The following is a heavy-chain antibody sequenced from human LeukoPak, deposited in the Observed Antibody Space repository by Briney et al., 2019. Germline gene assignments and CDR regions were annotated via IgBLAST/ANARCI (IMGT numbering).Heavy chain of an antibody. V-gene: IGHV3-48*03. CDR2: ISSNGSTI. CDR1: GFTFSPYE. Sequence: GGSLTLSCAASGFTFSPYEMNWVRQAPGKGMERVSYISSNGSTIYYSAFVKGRFTISRDNAKNSLYLQMNSLRAEDTAVYYCARGPLHVVVPAATWFDPWGQGILVTVSS. CDR3: ARGPLHVVVPAATWFDP. J-gene: IGHJ5*02. D-gene: IGHD2-2*01.